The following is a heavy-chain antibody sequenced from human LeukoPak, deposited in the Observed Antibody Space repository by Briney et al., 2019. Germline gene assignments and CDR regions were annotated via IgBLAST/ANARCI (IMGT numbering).Heavy chain of an antibody. CDR3: ASSSSWYSEYFQH. CDR1: GYTFTSYY. D-gene: IGHD6-13*01. V-gene: IGHV1-46*01. Sequence: ASVKVSCKASGYTFTSYYMHWVRQAPGQGLGWMGIINPSGGSTSYAQKFQGRVAMTRDTSTSTVYMELSSLRSEDTAVYDCASSSSWYSEYFQHWGQGTLVTVSS. J-gene: IGHJ1*01. CDR2: INPSGGST.